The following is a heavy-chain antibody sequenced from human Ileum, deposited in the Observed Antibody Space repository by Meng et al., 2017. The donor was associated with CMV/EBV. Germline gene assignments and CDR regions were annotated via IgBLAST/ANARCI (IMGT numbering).Heavy chain of an antibody. CDR1: GFTFSRYA. Sequence: GGSLRLSCATSGFTFSRYAMHWVRLAPGKGLEWMAVISYDGTNKFYADSVKGRFTISRDDSENTLYLQMNSLRGEDTAFYYCARDLPSGTSVNSFDYWGQGTLVTVSS. D-gene: IGHD1-26*01. J-gene: IGHJ4*02. CDR3: ARDLPSGTSVNSFDY. CDR2: ISYDGTNK. V-gene: IGHV3-30-3*01.